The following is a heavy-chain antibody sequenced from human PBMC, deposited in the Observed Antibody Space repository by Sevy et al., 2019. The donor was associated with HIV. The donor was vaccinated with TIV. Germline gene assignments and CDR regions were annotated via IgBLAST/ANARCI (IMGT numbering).Heavy chain of an antibody. J-gene: IGHJ4*02. CDR1: GYTLTELS. CDR2: LVPEDGKT. V-gene: IGHV1-24*01. CDR3: ASTRDYYDSSGYYFDY. D-gene: IGHD3-22*01. Sequence: ASVKVSCKVSGYTLTELSIHWVRQAPGKGLEWLVTLVPEDGKTIYAQNFQGRVTMTEDTSTDTTYMELSSLRSEDTAVYYCASTRDYYDSSGYYFDYWGQGTLVTVSS.